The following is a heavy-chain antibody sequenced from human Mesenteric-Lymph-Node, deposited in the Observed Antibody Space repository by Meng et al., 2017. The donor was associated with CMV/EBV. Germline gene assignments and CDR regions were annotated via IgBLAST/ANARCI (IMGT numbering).Heavy chain of an antibody. CDR3: ARDLHGSGSYSFDY. V-gene: IGHV4-31*03. CDR1: GGSISSGGYY. J-gene: IGHJ4*02. Sequence: SETLSLTCTVSGGSISSGGYYWSWIRQPPGKGLEWIGYIYYSGSTYYNPSLKSRVTISVDTSKNQFSLKLSSVTAADTAVYYCARDLHGSGSYSFDYWGQGTLVTVSS. CDR2: IYYSGST. D-gene: IGHD3-10*01.